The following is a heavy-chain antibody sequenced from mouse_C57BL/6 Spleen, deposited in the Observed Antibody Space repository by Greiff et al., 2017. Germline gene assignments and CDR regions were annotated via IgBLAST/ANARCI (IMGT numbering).Heavy chain of an antibody. D-gene: IGHD1-1*01. CDR1: GFTFSDYG. J-gene: IGHJ4*01. CDR3: ARLAELPYAMDY. V-gene: IGHV5-17*01. CDR2: ISSGSSTI. Sequence: EVMLVESGGGLVKPGGSLKLSCAASGFTFSDYGMHWVRQAPEKGLEWVAYISSGSSTIYYADTVKGRFTISRDNAKNTLFLQMTSLRSEDTAMYYCARLAELPYAMDYWGQGTSVTVSS.